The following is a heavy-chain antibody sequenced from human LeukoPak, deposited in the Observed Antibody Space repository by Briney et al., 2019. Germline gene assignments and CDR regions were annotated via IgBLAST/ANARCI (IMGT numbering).Heavy chain of an antibody. D-gene: IGHD2-15*01. CDR2: INHSGST. CDR3: ARAKPLIRIVDY. V-gene: IGHV4-34*01. Sequence: SETLSLTCAVYGGSFSGYYWSWIRQPPGKGLEWIGEINHSGSTNYNPSLKSRVTISVDTSKNQFSLKLSSVTAADTAVYYCARAKPLIRIVDYWGQGTLVTVSS. J-gene: IGHJ4*02. CDR1: GGSFSGYY.